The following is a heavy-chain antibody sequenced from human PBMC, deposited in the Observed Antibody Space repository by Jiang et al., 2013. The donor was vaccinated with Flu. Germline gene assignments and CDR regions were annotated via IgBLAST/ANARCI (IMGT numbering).Heavy chain of an antibody. V-gene: IGHV4-59*08. CDR3: ARLLINGVTDAFDI. J-gene: IGHJ3*02. CDR1: GGSISSYY. Sequence: GSGLVKPSETLSLTCTVSGGSISSYYWSWIRQPPGKGLEWIGYIYYSGSTNYNPSLKSRVTISVDTSKNQFSLKLSSVTAADTAVYYCARLLINGVTDAFDIWGQGDNGSPSLQ. CDR2: IYYSGST. D-gene: IGHD2-8*01.